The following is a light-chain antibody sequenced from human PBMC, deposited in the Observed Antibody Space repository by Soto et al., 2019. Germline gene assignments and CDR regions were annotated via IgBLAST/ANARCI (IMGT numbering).Light chain of an antibody. CDR1: QSVSSY. CDR3: QPRSNWPPIT. V-gene: IGKV3-11*01. Sequence: EIVLTQSPATLSLSPGERATLSCRASQSVSSYLAWYQQKPGQATRLLIYDASNRATGIPARFSGSGSGTDFTLTISSLEPEDFAVYYCQPRSNWPPITFGQGTRLEIK. J-gene: IGKJ5*01. CDR2: DAS.